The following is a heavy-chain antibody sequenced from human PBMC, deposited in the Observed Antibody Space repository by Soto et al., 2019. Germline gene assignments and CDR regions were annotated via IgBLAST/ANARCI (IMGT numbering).Heavy chain of an antibody. V-gene: IGHV1-69*12. D-gene: IGHD5-12*01. CDR1: GGTFSAYA. J-gene: IGHJ6*02. CDR2: IIPMFDTV. CDR3: ARSIYSGYLYGLDV. Sequence: QVQLVQSGAEVKKPGSSVKVSCKVSGGTFSAYALSWVRQAPGQGLEWMGGIIPMFDTVNYAQKFQGRVTITADESTTTAYMELSSLRSEDSAMYYCARSIYSGYLYGLDVWGQGTTVTVS.